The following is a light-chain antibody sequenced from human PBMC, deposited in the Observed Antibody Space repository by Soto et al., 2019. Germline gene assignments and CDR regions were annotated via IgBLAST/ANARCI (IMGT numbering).Light chain of an antibody. CDR2: AAS. J-gene: IGKJ1*01. Sequence: AIRMTQSPSSFSASTGDRVTITCRASQGISSYLAWYQQKPGKAPKLLIYAASTLQRGVPTRISGSGSGTDFTLTISCLQAEDVANYYCQQYYSYPQTFGQGTKVEIK. CDR3: QQYYSYPQT. CDR1: QGISSY. V-gene: IGKV1-8*01.